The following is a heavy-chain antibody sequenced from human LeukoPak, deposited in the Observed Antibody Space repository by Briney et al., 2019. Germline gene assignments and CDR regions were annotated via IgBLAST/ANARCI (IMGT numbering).Heavy chain of an antibody. CDR1: GGSISSGSYY. J-gene: IGHJ4*02. CDR2: IYTSGTT. D-gene: IGHD3-22*01. CDR3: ARHATTYDSSGYRFDY. V-gene: IGHV4-61*02. Sequence: SETLSLTCTVSGGSISSGSYYWSWIRQPAGKGLEWIGRIYTSGTTNYNPSLQSRVTISVDTSKNQFSLKLSSVTAADTAVYYCARHATTYDSSGYRFDYWGQGTLVTVSS.